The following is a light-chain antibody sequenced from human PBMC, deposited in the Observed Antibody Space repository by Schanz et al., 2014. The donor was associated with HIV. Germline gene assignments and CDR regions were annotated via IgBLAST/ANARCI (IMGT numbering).Light chain of an antibody. CDR1: QTVSSN. V-gene: IGKV3-20*01. CDR3: QQYGSSYT. J-gene: IGKJ2*01. Sequence: EIVLTQSPATLSVSPGQRATLSCRASQTVSSNLAWYQQKPGQAPRLLIYAASIRATGIPDRFSGSGSGTDFTLTSSRLEPEDFAVYYCQQYGSSYTFGQGTKLEIK. CDR2: AAS.